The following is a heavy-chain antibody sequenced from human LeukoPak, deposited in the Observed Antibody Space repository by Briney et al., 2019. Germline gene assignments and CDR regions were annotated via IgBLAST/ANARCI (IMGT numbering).Heavy chain of an antibody. CDR2: IYYSGST. D-gene: IGHD5-18*01. Sequence: SETLSLTCTVSGGSISSYYWSWIRQPPGKGLEWIGYIYYSGSTNYNPSLKSRVTISVDTSKNQFSLKLSSVTAADTAVYYCARDVGTALVTGDYWGRGTLVTVSS. CDR3: ARDVGTALVTGDY. V-gene: IGHV4-59*01. CDR1: GGSISSYY. J-gene: IGHJ4*02.